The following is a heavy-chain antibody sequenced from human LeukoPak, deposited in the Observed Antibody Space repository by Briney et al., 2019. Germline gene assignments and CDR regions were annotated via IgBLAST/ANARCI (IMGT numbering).Heavy chain of an antibody. CDR3: ARDRMTAAGRGGWFDP. CDR2: TYYSGST. D-gene: IGHD6-13*01. J-gene: IGHJ5*02. Sequence: SETLSLTCTVSGGSISSGGYYWSWIRQHPGKGLEWIGYTYYSGSTYYNPSLKSRVTISVDTSKNQFSLKLSSVTAADTAVYYCARDRMTAAGRGGWFDPWGQGTLVTVSS. CDR1: GGSISSGGYY. V-gene: IGHV4-31*03.